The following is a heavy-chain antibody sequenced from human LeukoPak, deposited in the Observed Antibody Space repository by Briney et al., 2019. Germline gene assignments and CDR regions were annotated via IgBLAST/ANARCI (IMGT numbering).Heavy chain of an antibody. CDR3: ASSGSYRFDY. CDR2: ITASGTAM. CDR1: GFTFSSYS. Sequence: GSLRLSCAASGFTFSSYSMNWVRQALGKGLEWVSHITASGTAMFYADSVKGRFTISRDNAKNSLYLQMNSLRDEDTAVYYCASSGSYRFDYWGQGTLVTVSS. D-gene: IGHD1-26*01. V-gene: IGHV3-48*02. J-gene: IGHJ4*02.